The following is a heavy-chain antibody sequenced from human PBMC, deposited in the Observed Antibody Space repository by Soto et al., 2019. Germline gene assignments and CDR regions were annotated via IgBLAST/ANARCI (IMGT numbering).Heavy chain of an antibody. CDR1: DGSISSGDYY. Sequence: QVQLQESGPGLVKPSQTLSLTCTVSDGSISSGDYYWSWIRQPPGKGLEWIGYIDYSGSTYYNPSRKSRVTISVDPSQHQFALKLSSVAGADTAVYYSARASPVVTDVWGQGTTVTVSS. CDR3: ARASPVVTDV. CDR2: IDYSGST. D-gene: IGHD5-18*01. J-gene: IGHJ6*02. V-gene: IGHV4-30-4*01.